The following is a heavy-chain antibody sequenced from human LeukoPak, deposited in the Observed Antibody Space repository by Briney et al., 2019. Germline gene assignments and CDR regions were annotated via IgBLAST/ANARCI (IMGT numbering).Heavy chain of an antibody. CDR2: MNPNSGNT. CDR1: GYTFTSYD. J-gene: IGHJ6*03. CDR3: ARGRLAAAHYYYYYMDV. Sequence: GASVKVSCKASGYTFTSYDINWVRQATGQGLEWMGWMNPNSGNTGYAQKFQGRVTMTRNTSISTAYMELSSLRSEDTAVYYCARGRLAAAHYYYYYMDVWGKGTTVTVSS. V-gene: IGHV1-8*01. D-gene: IGHD6-13*01.